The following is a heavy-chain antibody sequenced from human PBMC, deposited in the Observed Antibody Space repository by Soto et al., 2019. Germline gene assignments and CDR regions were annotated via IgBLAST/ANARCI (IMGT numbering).Heavy chain of an antibody. V-gene: IGHV1-69*13. CDR3: ARRQDDYSNPRNAFDI. Sequence: GASVKVSCKASGGTFSSYAISWVRQAPGQGLEWMGGIIPIFGTANYAQKFQGRVTITADESTSTAYMELSSLRSEDTAVYYCARRQDDYSNPRNAFDIWGQGTMVTVSS. CDR1: GGTFSSYA. J-gene: IGHJ3*02. CDR2: IIPIFGTA. D-gene: IGHD4-4*01.